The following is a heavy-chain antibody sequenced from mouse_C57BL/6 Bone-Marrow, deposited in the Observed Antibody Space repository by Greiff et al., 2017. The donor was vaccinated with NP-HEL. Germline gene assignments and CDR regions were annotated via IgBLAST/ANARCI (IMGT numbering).Heavy chain of an antibody. Sequence: VQLKQSGAELVRPGASVKLSCTASGFNIKDDYMHWVKQRPEQGLEWIGWIDPENGDTEYASKFQGKATITADTSSNTAYLQLSSLTSEDTAVYYCTTPVLLRYNWYFDVWGTGTTVTVSS. V-gene: IGHV14-4*01. CDR2: IDPENGDT. J-gene: IGHJ1*03. D-gene: IGHD1-1*01. CDR1: GFNIKDDY. CDR3: TTPVLLRYNWYFDV.